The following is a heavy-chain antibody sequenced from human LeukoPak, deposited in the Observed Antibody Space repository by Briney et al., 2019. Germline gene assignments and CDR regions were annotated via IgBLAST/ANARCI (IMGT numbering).Heavy chain of an antibody. J-gene: IGHJ4*02. D-gene: IGHD5-12*01. CDR1: GFTFSSYG. CDR2: ISYDGSNK. CDR3: AKAPSGYADFDY. V-gene: IGHV3-30*18. Sequence: GGSLRLSCAASGFTFSSYGMHWVRQAPGKGLEWVAVISYDGSNKYYADSVKGRFTISRDNSKNTLYLQMNSLRAEDTAVYYCAKAPSGYADFDYWGQGTLVTVSS.